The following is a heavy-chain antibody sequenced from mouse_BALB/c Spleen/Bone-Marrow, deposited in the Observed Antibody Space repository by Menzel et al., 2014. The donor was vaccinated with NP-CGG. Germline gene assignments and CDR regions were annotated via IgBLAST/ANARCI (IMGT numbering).Heavy chain of an antibody. Sequence: VQLQQSGAELEKPGASVKLSCKASGYTFTSYYMYWEKQRPGQGLEWIGETNPSNGGTNFNEKFKSKATLTVDKSSSTAYMQLSSLTSEDSAVYYFSRECVSPFAYWVQGTLVTVSA. V-gene: IGHV1S81*02. CDR2: TNPSNGGT. CDR1: GYTFTSYY. CDR3: SRECVSPFAY. J-gene: IGHJ3*01.